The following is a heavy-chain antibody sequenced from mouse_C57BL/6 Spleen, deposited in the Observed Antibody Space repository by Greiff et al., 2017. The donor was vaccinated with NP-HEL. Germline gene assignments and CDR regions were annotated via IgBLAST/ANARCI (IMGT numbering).Heavy chain of an antibody. V-gene: IGHV5-16*01. D-gene: IGHD2-4*01. CDR2: INYDGSST. J-gene: IGHJ1*03. CDR1: GFTFSDYY. Sequence: EVQRVESEGGLVQPGSSMKLSCTASGFTFSDYYMAWVRQVPEKGLEWVANINYDGSSTYYLDSLKSRFIISRDNAKNILYLQMSSLKSEDTATYYCARDGYDYDGYFDVWGTGTTVTVSS. CDR3: ARDGYDYDGYFDV.